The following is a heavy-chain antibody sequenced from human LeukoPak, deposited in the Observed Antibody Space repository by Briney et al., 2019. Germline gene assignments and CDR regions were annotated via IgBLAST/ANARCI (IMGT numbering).Heavy chain of an antibody. CDR1: GFTFSSYG. V-gene: IGHV3-33*01. CDR2: IWYDGSNE. CDR3: ARNRACGGDCYSYAFDI. D-gene: IGHD2-21*02. J-gene: IGHJ3*02. Sequence: GRSLRLSCAASGFTFSSYGMHWVRQAPGKGLEWVAVIWYDGSNEYYADSVKGRFTISRDNSKNTLYLQMNSLRAEDTAVYYCARNRACGGDCYSYAFDIWGQGTMVTVSS.